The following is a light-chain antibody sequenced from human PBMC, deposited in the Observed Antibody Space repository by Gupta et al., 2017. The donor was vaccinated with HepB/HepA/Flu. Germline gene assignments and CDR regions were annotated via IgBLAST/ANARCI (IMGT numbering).Light chain of an antibody. CDR1: RSDLGGFNY. CDR3: DSFTGSYTRGV. Sequence: QSALTPPRSVSGSPGPAVTISCPGTRSDLGGFNYFSWYQQHPGKAPKLMIYDVSNRPSGVSDRFSGSKSGNTASLTISGPQAEDEADYYCDSFTGSYTRGVFGGGTKLTVL. J-gene: IGLJ2*01. CDR2: DVS. V-gene: IGLV2-11*01.